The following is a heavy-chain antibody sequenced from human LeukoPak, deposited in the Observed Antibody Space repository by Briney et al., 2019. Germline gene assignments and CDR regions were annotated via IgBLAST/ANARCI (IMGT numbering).Heavy chain of an antibody. J-gene: IGHJ4*02. CDR3: TTGIKTADH. CDR2: IRSKPYGGTT. D-gene: IGHD2-15*01. Sequence: GGSLRLSCTTSGVTFGEYAMSWVRQAPGKGREWVGFIRSKPYGGTTEYAASVKGRFTISRDDSKSIAYLQMNSLKTEGTAVYYCTTGIKTADHWGQGTLVTVSS. V-gene: IGHV3-49*04. CDR1: GVTFGEYA.